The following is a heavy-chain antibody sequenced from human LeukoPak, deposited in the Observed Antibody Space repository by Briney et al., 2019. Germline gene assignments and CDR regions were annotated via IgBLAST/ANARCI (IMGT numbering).Heavy chain of an antibody. CDR3: AKVLELGAAGGWYYFDY. CDR2: ISGSGGST. J-gene: IGHJ4*02. D-gene: IGHD1-7*01. CDR1: GFTFSSYA. Sequence: PGGSLRLSCAASGFTFSSYATSWVRQAPGKGLEWVSAISGSGGSTYYADSVKGRFTISRDNSKNTLYLQMNSLRAEDTAVYYCAKVLELGAAGGWYYFDYWGQGTLVTVSS. V-gene: IGHV3-23*01.